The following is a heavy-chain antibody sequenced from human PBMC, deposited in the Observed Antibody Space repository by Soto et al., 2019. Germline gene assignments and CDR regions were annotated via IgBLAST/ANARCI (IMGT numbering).Heavy chain of an antibody. CDR1: GFTFSSYN. Sequence: GSLRLSCAASGFTFSSYNMNWVRQAPGKGLEWISYISSSSSAIYYADSVKGRFTISRDNAKNSLYLQMNSLRAEDTAVYYCARDRYSYYDFWSGSLPYYYFGMDVWGQGTTVTVSS. CDR2: ISSSSSAI. D-gene: IGHD3-3*01. CDR3: ARDRYSYYDFWSGSLPYYYFGMDV. V-gene: IGHV3-48*04. J-gene: IGHJ6*02.